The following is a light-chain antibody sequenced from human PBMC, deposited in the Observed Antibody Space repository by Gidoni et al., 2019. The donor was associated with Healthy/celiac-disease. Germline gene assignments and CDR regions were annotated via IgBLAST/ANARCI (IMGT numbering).Light chain of an antibody. Sequence: EIVLTHSPATLSLSPGARATLSCRASHRVRSYLAWYQQKPGQAPRLLIYDASNRATGIPARFSGSGSGTDFTLTISSLEPEDFAVYYCQQRSNWPPYTFGQGTKLEIK. V-gene: IGKV3-11*01. CDR1: HRVRSY. CDR2: DAS. J-gene: IGKJ2*01. CDR3: QQRSNWPPYT.